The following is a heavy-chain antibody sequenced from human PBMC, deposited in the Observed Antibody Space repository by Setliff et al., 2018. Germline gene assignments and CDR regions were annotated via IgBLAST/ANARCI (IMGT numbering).Heavy chain of an antibody. D-gene: IGHD3-22*01. Sequence: KTSETLSLTCSVSGGSISPYYWIWIRQSPGKGLEWIGYIFYSGSARYNPSLESRVTMSVDTSENQISLKLTSVTAADTAVYYCARQDRFYDRSVFVEYFQHWGQGALVTVSS. J-gene: IGHJ1*01. CDR1: GGSISPYY. CDR3: ARQDRFYDRSVFVEYFQH. CDR2: IFYSGSA. V-gene: IGHV4-59*08.